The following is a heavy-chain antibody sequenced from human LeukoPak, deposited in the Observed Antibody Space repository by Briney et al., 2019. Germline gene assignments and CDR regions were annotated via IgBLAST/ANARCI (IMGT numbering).Heavy chain of an antibody. V-gene: IGHV3-7*01. D-gene: IGHD3-22*01. CDR2: IKQDGSEK. CDR3: ARSYYDSSGYYPGSFDY. J-gene: IGHJ4*02. CDR1: GFTFSSYW. Sequence: PGGSLRLSRAASGFTFSSYWMSWVRQAPGKGLEWVANIKQDGSEKYYVDSVKGRFTISRDNAKDSLYVQMNSLRAEDTAVYYCARSYYDSSGYYPGSFDYWGQGTLVTVSS.